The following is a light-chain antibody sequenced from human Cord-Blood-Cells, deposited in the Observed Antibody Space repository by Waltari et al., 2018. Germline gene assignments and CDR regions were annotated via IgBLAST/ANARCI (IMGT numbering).Light chain of an antibody. CDR3: QQYYSYPYT. CDR2: AAS. Sequence: AIRITQSPSSLSASTGDRVPITCRASQGISSYLAWDQQKPGKAPKLLIYAASNLQSGVPSRFSGSGSGTDFTLTISCLQSEDFATYDCQQYYSYPYTFGQGTKLEIK. J-gene: IGKJ2*01. V-gene: IGKV1-8*01. CDR1: QGISSY.